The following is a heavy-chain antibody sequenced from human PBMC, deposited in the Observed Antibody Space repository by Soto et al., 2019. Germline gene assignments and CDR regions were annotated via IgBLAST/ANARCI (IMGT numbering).Heavy chain of an antibody. CDR2: ISAYNGNT. CDR1: VYTFTYYG. J-gene: IGHJ6*02. Sequence: VHVASECTVYTFTYYGINRVRQAPGQGLEWMGWISAYNGNTNYAQKLQGRVTMTTDTSTSTAYMELRSLRSDETAVYYCARRLQLWRGSYDGIGVWGQGSTVTV. V-gene: IGHV1-18*04. CDR3: ARRLQLWRGSYDGIGV. D-gene: IGHD2-21*01.